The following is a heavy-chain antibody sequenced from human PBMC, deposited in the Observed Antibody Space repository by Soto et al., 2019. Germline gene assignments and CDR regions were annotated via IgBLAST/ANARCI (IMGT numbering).Heavy chain of an antibody. D-gene: IGHD1-26*01. Sequence: VQLVESGGGVVQPGGSLRLSCAAYASIFKGHGMHWVRQAPGKGLEWVAIIRYDGSDEHYGDSVKGRFTISRDNSKNMLYLQMNSLRAEDTAVYYCARDGVGATTFFGFLDYWGQGTLVTVSS. J-gene: IGHJ4*02. CDR1: ASIFKGHG. CDR2: IRYDGSDE. V-gene: IGHV3-33*08. CDR3: ARDGVGATTFFGFLDY.